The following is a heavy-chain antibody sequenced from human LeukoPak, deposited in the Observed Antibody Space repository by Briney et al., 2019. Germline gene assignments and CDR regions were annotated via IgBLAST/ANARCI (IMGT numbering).Heavy chain of an antibody. CDR2: INPSGGST. Sequence: ASVKVSCKTSGYTFTGYYMHWVRQAPGQGLEWMGIINPSGGSTSYAQKFQGRVTMTRDTSTSTVYMELSSLRSEDTAVYYCARDPSTGVSAFDIWGQGTMVTVSS. J-gene: IGHJ3*02. CDR3: ARDPSTGVSAFDI. V-gene: IGHV1-46*01. D-gene: IGHD7-27*01. CDR1: GYTFTGYY.